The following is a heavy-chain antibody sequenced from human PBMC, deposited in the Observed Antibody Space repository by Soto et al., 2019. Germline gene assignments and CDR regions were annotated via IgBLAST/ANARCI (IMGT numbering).Heavy chain of an antibody. CDR3: AKDLWSGRGGGIDY. J-gene: IGHJ4*02. V-gene: IGHV3-23*01. CDR2: ISEAPLNT. CDR1: GFTFSSYA. Sequence: EVQLLASGGGLVQPGGSLRLSCAASGFTFSSYAMHWVRQAPGKGLEWVSTISEAPLNTYYADSVKGRFTISTDSSKRTVYLQLTSLSAADTAVYYCAKDLWSGRGGGIDYWGQGTLVTVS. D-gene: IGHD3-3*01.